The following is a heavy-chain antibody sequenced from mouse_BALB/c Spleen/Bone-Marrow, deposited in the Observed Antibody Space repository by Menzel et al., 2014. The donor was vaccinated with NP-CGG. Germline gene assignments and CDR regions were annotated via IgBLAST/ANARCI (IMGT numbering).Heavy chain of an antibody. CDR2: IWSGGST. CDR1: GFSLTSYG. D-gene: IGHD2-14*01. Sequence: QVQLKQSGPGLVQPSQSLSITCTVSGFSLTSYGVHWVRQSPGKGLEWLGVIWSGGSTDYNAAFKSRLSTSKDNSKSQVFFKMNSLQPNDTAIYYCARMDRSSYAMDYWGQGTSVTVSS. V-gene: IGHV2-2*02. CDR3: ARMDRSSYAMDY. J-gene: IGHJ4*01.